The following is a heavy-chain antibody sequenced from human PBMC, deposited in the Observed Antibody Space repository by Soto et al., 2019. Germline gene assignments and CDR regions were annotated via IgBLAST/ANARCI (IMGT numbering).Heavy chain of an antibody. CDR3: ARGRGLIVVVPAAMSYGMDV. Sequence: GASVKVSCKASGYTFTGYYMHWVRQAPGQGLEWMGWINPNSGGTNYAQKFQGWVTMTRDTSISTAYMELSRLRSDDTAVYYCARGRGLIVVVPAAMSYGMDVWGQGTTVTVSS. CDR2: INPNSGGT. V-gene: IGHV1-2*04. D-gene: IGHD2-2*01. CDR1: GYTFTGYY. J-gene: IGHJ6*02.